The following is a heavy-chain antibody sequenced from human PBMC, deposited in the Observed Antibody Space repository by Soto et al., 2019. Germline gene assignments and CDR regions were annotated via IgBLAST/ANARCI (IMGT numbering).Heavy chain of an antibody. CDR3: ARGIEQQLDNWFDP. Sequence: QVQLVQSGAEVKKPGASVKVSCKASGYTFTSYDINWVRQATGQGLEWMGWMNPNSGNTGYAQKFQVRVTLTRNTSISTAYMELSSLRSEDTAVYYCARGIEQQLDNWFDPWGQGTLVTVSS. J-gene: IGHJ5*02. CDR2: MNPNSGNT. CDR1: GYTFTSYD. V-gene: IGHV1-8*01. D-gene: IGHD6-13*01.